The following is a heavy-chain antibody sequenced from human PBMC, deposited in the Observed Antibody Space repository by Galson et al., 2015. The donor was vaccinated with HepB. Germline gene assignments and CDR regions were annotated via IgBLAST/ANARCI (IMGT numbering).Heavy chain of an antibody. D-gene: IGHD7-27*01. CDR1: GDSVSSNTVG. J-gene: IGHJ4*02. CDR2: TYYRSKWSN. CDR3: AKSIHLGRGFDS. Sequence: CAISGDSVSSNTVGWNWIRQSPSRGLEWLGRTYYRSKWSNDYAVSVKSRITINPDTSKNQFSLQLNSVTPEGTAVYYCAKSIHLGRGFDSWGQGTLVTVS. V-gene: IGHV6-1*01.